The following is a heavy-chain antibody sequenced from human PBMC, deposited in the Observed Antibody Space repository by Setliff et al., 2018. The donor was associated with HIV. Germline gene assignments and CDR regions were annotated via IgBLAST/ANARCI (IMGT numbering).Heavy chain of an antibody. V-gene: IGHV3-23*01. D-gene: IGHD1-26*01. CDR3: AKPLTQWGVSPYHYAVDV. Sequence: PGGSMRLSCAASGFAFDNYCMTWVRQAPGKGLEWVSAIGGSTGSTYYTDSVKGRFTISTDNSNKTLYLQMNRLRAEDTAVYYCAKPLTQWGVSPYHYAVDVWGQGTTVTVSS. CDR1: GFAFDNYC. J-gene: IGHJ6*02. CDR2: IGGSTGST.